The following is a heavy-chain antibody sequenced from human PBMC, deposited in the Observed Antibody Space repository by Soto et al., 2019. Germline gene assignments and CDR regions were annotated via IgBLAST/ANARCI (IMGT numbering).Heavy chain of an antibody. CDR3: TKEYIVGTTWGYFES. CDR1: GFIFSTYG. CDR2: ISYDGSNE. D-gene: IGHD1-1*01. J-gene: IGHJ4*02. Sequence: QVQLVQSGGGVVQPGRSLRLSCVASGFIFSTYGMHWVRQVPGKGLEWVAHISYDGSNEYYADSVKGRFTVSRDNAKNTLDLQMNGLKTEDTALYYCTKEYIVGTTWGYFESWGQGALVIFSS. V-gene: IGHV3-30*18.